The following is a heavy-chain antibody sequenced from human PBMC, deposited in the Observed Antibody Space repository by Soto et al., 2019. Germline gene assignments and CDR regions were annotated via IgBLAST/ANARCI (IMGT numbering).Heavy chain of an antibody. CDR1: GYALTCYG. CDR2: ISAYNDNT. V-gene: IGHV1-18*04. CDR3: ARDGPVIPPRSCFDP. D-gene: IGHD3-16*02. Sequence: AVKVSCKAPGYALTCYGMSWVRQATGQGLEWMGWISAYNDNTNYAQKLQGTVTMPMDLSTSTAYMELRSLSPDDTAVYYCARDGPVIPPRSCFDPRGQGTPVPGSS. J-gene: IGHJ5*02.